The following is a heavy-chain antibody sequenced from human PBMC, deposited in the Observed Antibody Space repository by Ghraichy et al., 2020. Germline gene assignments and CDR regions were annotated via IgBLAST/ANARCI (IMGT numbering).Heavy chain of an antibody. CDR3: AGRGGGYGEVRFDY. D-gene: IGHD4-17*01. CDR1: GVSITKSNNF. V-gene: IGHV4-39*01. J-gene: IGHJ4*02. CDR2: ISYGGNT. Sequence: SQTLSLTCTVSGVSITKSNNFWAWIRQPPGKGLEWIGYISYGGNTYYNPSLESRVTISENTPKNQFSLRLSSVTAADTAVYYCAGRGGGYGEVRFDYWGQGIMVSVSS.